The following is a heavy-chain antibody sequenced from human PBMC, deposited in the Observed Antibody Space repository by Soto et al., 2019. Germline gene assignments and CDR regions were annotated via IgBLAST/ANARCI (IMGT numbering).Heavy chain of an antibody. CDR1: GIPVSSNY. J-gene: IGHJ6*02. CDR3: ASGGPYYCACRMDV. CDR2: LHSGGDT. V-gene: IGHV3-53*04. D-gene: IGHD3-10*01. Sequence: EVQLVESGGGLVQPGGSLRLSCVASGIPVSSNYMTWVRQAPGKGLEWVSVLHSGGDTYYANSVKGRFTISRHDSTNTLFLQMNRLTAADTAVYYCASGGPYYCACRMDVWGPGTTVTVSS.